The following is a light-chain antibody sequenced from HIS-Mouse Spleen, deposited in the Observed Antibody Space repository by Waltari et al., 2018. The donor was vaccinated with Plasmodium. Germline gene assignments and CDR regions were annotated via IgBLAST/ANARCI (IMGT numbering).Light chain of an antibody. Sequence: DIQMTQSPSSLSASVGDRVTITCRASQSISSYLNWYQQKPGKAPKLLIYAASSLQSGVPSRFSGSGSGTDFTLTISSLQPEDFATYYCQQSHTFG. CDR1: QSISSY. V-gene: IGKV1-39*01. CDR3: QQSHT. CDR2: AAS. J-gene: IGKJ2*01.